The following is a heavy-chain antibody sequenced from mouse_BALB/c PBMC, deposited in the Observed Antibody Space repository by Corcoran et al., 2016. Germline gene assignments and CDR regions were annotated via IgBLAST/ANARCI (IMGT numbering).Heavy chain of an antibody. V-gene: IGHV1S136*01. J-gene: IGHJ2*01. CDR1: GYTFTSYV. Sequence: EDQLQQSGPELVKPGASAKMSCKDSGYTFTSYVMHWVKQKPGQGLEWIGYINPYNDGTNYNEKFKGKATLTSYKSSSTAYMELSSLTSEDSAVYYCARQLGPLGYWGQGTTLTVSS. CDR3: ARQLGPLGY. D-gene: IGHD3-1*01. CDR2: INPYNDGT.